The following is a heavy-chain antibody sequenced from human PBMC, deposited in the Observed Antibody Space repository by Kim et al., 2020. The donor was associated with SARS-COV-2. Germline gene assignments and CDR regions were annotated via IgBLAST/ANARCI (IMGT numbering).Heavy chain of an antibody. J-gene: IGHJ6*02. Sequence: GGSLRLSCAASGFTVSSNYMSWVRQAPGKGLEWVSVIYSGGSTYYADSVKGQFTISRDNSKNTLYLQMNSQRAEDTAVYYCASRRHCSSTSCYTYYYYGMDVWGPGTTVTVSS. CDR2: IYSGGST. D-gene: IGHD2-2*02. V-gene: IGHV3-53*01. CDR3: ASRRHCSSTSCYTYYYYGMDV. CDR1: GFTVSSNY.